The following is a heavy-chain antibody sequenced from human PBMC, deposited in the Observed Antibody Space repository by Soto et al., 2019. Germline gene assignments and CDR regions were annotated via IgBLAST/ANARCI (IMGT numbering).Heavy chain of an antibody. J-gene: IGHJ4*02. CDR1: GGSISSGGFS. V-gene: IGHV4-30-2*01. D-gene: IGHD2-15*01. CDR3: ARDRCSGDTCYSGGFDY. Sequence: QLQLQESGSGLVKPSQTLSLTCAVSGGSISSGGFSWSWIRQPPGKGLEWIGHIYHSGTTYYNPSLKSRVSILVDRSKNQFSLNLSSVTAADTAVYFCARDRCSGDTCYSGGFDYWGQGTLVSVSS. CDR2: IYHSGTT.